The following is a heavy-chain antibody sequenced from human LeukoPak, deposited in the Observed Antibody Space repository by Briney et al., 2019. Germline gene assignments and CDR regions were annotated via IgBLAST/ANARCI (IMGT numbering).Heavy chain of an antibody. CDR2: IYSGDST. CDR1: GFTVSSNY. CDR3: ARDSSRGGDAFDI. Sequence: PGGSLRLSCAASGFTVSSNYMSWVRQAPGKGLEWVSVIYSGDSTYYADSVKGRFTISRDNSKDTLYLQMNRLRGEETAVYYCARDSSRGGDAFDIWGQGTMVTVSS. V-gene: IGHV3-53*01. J-gene: IGHJ3*02. D-gene: IGHD3-16*01.